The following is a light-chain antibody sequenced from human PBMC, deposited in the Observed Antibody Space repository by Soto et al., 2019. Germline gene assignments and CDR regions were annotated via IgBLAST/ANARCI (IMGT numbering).Light chain of an antibody. CDR3: HQRQSWPRT. Sequence: EIVLTQSPCTLSLSPGERATLSCRASQSVSSYLAWYQQKPGQAPRLLIYDASNRAAGIPARFSASGSGTDFTLTISDVQPEDFALYYCHQRQSWPRTFGQGTKVDIK. J-gene: IGKJ1*01. V-gene: IGKV3-11*01. CDR1: QSVSSY. CDR2: DAS.